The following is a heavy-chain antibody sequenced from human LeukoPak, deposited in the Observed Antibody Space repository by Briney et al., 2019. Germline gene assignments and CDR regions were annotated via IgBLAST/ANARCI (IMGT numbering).Heavy chain of an antibody. Sequence: PGRSLRLSCAASGFTFSSYAMHWVRQAPGKGLEWVSTISGSGSSSYFSDSVKGRFTISRDNSKNTLDLQMNSLRAEDTAVYYCAKRAHFTMSTDYFDYWGQGALVTVSS. D-gene: IGHD3-10*02. J-gene: IGHJ4*02. CDR3: AKRAHFTMSTDYFDY. CDR2: ISGSGSSS. V-gene: IGHV3-23*01. CDR1: GFTFSSYA.